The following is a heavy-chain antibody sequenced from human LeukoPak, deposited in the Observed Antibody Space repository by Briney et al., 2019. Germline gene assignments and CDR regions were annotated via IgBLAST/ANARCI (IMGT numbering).Heavy chain of an antibody. Sequence: PGGSLRLSCAASGFTFSSYGMHWVRQAPGKGLEWVAVIWYDGSNKYYADSVKGRFTISRDNSKNTLYLQMNSLRAEDTAVYYCARDRVLRFLEWLFDYWGQGTLVTVSS. CDR2: IWYDGSNK. CDR1: GFTFSSYG. D-gene: IGHD3-3*01. J-gene: IGHJ4*02. CDR3: ARDRVLRFLEWLFDY. V-gene: IGHV3-33*08.